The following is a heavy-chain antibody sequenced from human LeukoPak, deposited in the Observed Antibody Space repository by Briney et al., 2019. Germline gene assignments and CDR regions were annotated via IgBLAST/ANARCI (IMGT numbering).Heavy chain of an antibody. J-gene: IGHJ6*03. Sequence: SETLSLTCAVSGYSISSGYYWGWVRQAPGKGLEWIGSIYHTGSTDYNPSLKSRLTISVDMSKNQFSLNLRSVTAADTAVYYCARQGGSSSPYYYYYMDVWGKGTTVTVSS. CDR1: GYSISSGYY. CDR3: ARQGGSSSPYYYYYMDV. D-gene: IGHD6-13*01. V-gene: IGHV4-38-2*01. CDR2: IYHTGST.